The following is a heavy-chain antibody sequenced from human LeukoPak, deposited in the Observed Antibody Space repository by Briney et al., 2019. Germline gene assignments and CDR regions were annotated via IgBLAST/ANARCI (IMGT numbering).Heavy chain of an antibody. V-gene: IGHV3-33*01. CDR3: TRGVATYDFWNGYV. CDR2: IWYDGSNK. Sequence: GRSLRLSCAASGFTFSSYGMHWVRQAPGKGLEWVAVIWYDGSNKYYADSVKGRFTISRDNAKNSLYLQMNSLRVEDTAVYYCTRGVATYDFWNGYVWGQGTLVTVSS. J-gene: IGHJ4*02. D-gene: IGHD3-3*01. CDR1: GFTFSSYG.